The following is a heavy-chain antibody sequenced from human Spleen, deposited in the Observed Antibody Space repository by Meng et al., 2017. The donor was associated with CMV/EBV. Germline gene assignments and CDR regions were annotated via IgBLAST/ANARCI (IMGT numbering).Heavy chain of an antibody. CDR2: ISSSSSYI. CDR3: ARDRYGDYLFDY. V-gene: IGHV3-21*01. J-gene: IGHJ4*02. Sequence: CAASGFTFSSYSMNWVRQAPGKGLEWVSSISSSSSYIYYADSVKGRFTISRDNAKNSLYLQMNSLRAEDTAVYFCARDRYGDYLFDYWGQGTLVTVSS. D-gene: IGHD4-17*01. CDR1: GFTFSSYS.